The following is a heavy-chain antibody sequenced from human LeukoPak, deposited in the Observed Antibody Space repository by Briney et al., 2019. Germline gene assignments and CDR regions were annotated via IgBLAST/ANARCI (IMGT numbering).Heavy chain of an antibody. J-gene: IGHJ6*02. Sequence: GESLQISCKGSGYSFTSYWIGWVRQMPGKGLEWMGIIYPGDSDTRYSPSFQGQVTISADKSISTAYLQWSSLKASDTAMYYCARLPPNQYYDILTGYPTSHYYYGMDVWGQGTTVTVSS. CDR3: ARLPPNQYYDILTGYPTSHYYYGMDV. D-gene: IGHD3-9*01. V-gene: IGHV5-51*01. CDR2: IYPGDSDT. CDR1: GYSFTSYW.